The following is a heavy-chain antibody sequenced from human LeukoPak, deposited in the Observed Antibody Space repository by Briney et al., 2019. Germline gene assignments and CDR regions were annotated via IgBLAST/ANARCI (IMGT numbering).Heavy chain of an antibody. Sequence: ASVTVSFTASGYTFTIYYIHWVRQAPGQGLEWMGIINPSGGSTSYAQKFQGRVTMTRDTSTSTVYMELSSLRSEDTAVYYCARVTVAVGNAFDYWGQGALVTVSS. V-gene: IGHV1-46*01. CDR3: ARVTVAVGNAFDY. D-gene: IGHD6-13*01. CDR1: GYTFTIYY. J-gene: IGHJ4*02. CDR2: INPSGGST.